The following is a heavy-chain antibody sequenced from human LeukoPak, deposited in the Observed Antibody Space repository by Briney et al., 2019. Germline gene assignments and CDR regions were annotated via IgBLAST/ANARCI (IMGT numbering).Heavy chain of an antibody. J-gene: IGHJ4*02. CDR2: IYYSGNT. D-gene: IGHD5-18*01. CDR3: ARHGYSYGLYYFDY. CDR1: GGSISSSSYY. V-gene: IGHV4-39*01. Sequence: SETLSLTCTVSGGSISSSSYYWGWIRQPPGKGLEWIGSIYYSGNTYYNPSLKRRVTISVDTSKKPFSLKLGSVTAADTAVYYCARHGYSYGLYYFDYWGQGTLVTVSS.